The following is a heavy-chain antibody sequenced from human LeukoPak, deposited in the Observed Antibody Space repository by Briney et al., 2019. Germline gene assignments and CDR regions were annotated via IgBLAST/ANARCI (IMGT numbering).Heavy chain of an antibody. Sequence: QPGGSLRLSCAASGFTFSTYAMSWVRQGPGKGLEWVSVVSVTGGTTYYADSVKGRFTISRDNSKSTLYLQMNSLRDEDTAVYYCARGRPYYFDYWGQGTLVTVSS. V-gene: IGHV3-23*01. J-gene: IGHJ4*02. D-gene: IGHD6-6*01. CDR2: VSVTGGTT. CDR1: GFTFSTYA. CDR3: ARGRPYYFDY.